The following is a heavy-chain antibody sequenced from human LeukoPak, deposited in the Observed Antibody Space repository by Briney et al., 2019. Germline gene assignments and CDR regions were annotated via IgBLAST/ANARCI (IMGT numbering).Heavy chain of an antibody. J-gene: IGHJ3*02. CDR2: ISYDGSNK. Sequence: GRSLRLSCAASGFTFSSYAMHWVRQAPGKGLEWVAVISYDGSNKYYADSVKGRFTTSRDNSKNTLYFQMNSLRAEDTAVYYCAIAAAATEAFDIWGQGTMVTDSA. CDR3: AIAAAATEAFDI. CDR1: GFTFSSYA. V-gene: IGHV3-30*14. D-gene: IGHD6-13*01.